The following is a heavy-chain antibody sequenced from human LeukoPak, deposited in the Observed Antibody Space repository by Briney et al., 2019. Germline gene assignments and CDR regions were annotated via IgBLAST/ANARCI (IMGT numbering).Heavy chain of an antibody. V-gene: IGHV4-59*08. CDR1: DGSISSYY. Sequence: SETLSLTCTVSDGSISSYYWSWVRQPPAKGLEWIGYIYYSGNTNYNPSLKSRLTMSADRSRNQFSLNLNSVTAADTAVYYCARIIWNYFDYWGQGTLVTVSS. D-gene: IGHD1-1*01. CDR2: IYYSGNT. CDR3: ARIIWNYFDY. J-gene: IGHJ4*02.